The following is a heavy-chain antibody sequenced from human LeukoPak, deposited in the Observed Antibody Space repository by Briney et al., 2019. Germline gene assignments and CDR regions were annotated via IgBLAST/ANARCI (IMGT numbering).Heavy chain of an antibody. D-gene: IGHD2-15*01. V-gene: IGHV3-21*03. CDR3: ARESYGAAPNGY. CDR2: ISSSSSYI. Sequence: GSLRLSCAASGFTFSSYSMNWVRQAPGKGLEWVSSISSSSSYIYYADSVKGRFTISRDNAKNSLYLQMNSLRAEDTAVYYCARESYGAAPNGYWGQGTLVTVSS. CDR1: GFTFSSYS. J-gene: IGHJ4*02.